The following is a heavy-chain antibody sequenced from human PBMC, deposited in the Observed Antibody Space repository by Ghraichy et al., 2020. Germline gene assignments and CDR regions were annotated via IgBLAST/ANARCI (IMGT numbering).Heavy chain of an antibody. CDR1: GFTFSNYW. CDR2: IKQDGSEK. CDR3: ARAAYYYDRSDY. D-gene: IGHD3-22*01. J-gene: IGHJ4*02. V-gene: IGHV3-7*01. Sequence: GESLNISCTASGFTFSNYWMGWVRQAPGKGLEWVANIKQDGSEKHYGGSVEGRFTISRDNAKNSVYLQMNSLRAEDTAVYYCARAAYYYDRSDYWGRGTLLTFS.